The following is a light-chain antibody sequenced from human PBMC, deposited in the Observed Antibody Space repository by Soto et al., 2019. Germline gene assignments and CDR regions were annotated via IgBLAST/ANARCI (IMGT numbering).Light chain of an antibody. J-gene: IGLJ2*01. CDR3: QSYDSSQAV. Sequence: QSVLTQPPSVSGAPGQRVTISCTGSSSNIGAGYDVHWYQQLPGTAPKLLIYGNSNRPSGVPDRFSGSKSGTSASLAITGLQAEDEADYYCQSYDSSQAVFGGGTEVTVL. V-gene: IGLV1-40*01. CDR2: GNS. CDR1: SSNIGAGYD.